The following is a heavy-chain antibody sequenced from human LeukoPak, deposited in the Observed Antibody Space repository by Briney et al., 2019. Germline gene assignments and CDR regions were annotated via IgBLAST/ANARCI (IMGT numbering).Heavy chain of an antibody. CDR1: GFTFSSYG. CDR2: IWYDGSNK. D-gene: IGHD6-19*01. Sequence: GGSLRLSCAATGFTFSSYGMHWVRQAPGKGLEWVAVIWYDGSNKYYADSVKGRFTISRDNSKNTLYLQMNSLRAEDTAVYYCAKENPTAGTDYWGQGTLVTVSS. V-gene: IGHV3-30*02. J-gene: IGHJ4*02. CDR3: AKENPTAGTDY.